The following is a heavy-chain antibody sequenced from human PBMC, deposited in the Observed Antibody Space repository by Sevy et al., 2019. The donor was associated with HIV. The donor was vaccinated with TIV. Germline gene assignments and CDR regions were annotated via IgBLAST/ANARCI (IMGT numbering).Heavy chain of an antibody. CDR1: GFTFSSYA. J-gene: IGHJ4*02. V-gene: IGHV3-30-3*01. D-gene: IGHD3-22*01. CDR2: ISYDGSNK. CDR3: ARTGDARDYYDSSGYYPFDY. Sequence: GGSLRLSCAASGFTFSSYAMHRVRQAPGKGLEWVAVISYDGSNKYYADSVKGRFTISRDNSKNTLYLQMNSLSAEDTAVYYCARTGDARDYYDSSGYYPFDYWGQGTLVTVSS.